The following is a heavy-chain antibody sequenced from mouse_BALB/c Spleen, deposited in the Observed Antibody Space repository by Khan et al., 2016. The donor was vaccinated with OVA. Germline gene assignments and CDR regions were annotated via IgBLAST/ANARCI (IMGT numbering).Heavy chain of an antibody. CDR3: ARIPIPPYIFDY. CDR1: GHTFTNYS. V-gene: IGHV1-4*01. Sequence: QVRLQQSGAELARSGASVKMSCKASGHTFTNYSMHWVKQRPGQGLEWIGYINPRSGYTNYNQNFNDKATLTTDRSSNTAYMQLSSLTSDDSAVSYDARIPIPPYIFDYWGQGTTLTVSS. CDR2: INPRSGYT. J-gene: IGHJ2*01.